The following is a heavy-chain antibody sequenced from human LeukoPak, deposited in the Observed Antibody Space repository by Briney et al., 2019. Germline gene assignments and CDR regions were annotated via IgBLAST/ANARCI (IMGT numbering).Heavy chain of an antibody. Sequence: GGSLRLSCAASGFTFSDYYMSWIRQAPGKGLEWVSYISSSGSTIYYADSVKGRFTISRDNAKNSLYLQMNSLRAENTAVYYCAAMVRGVTPDYWGQGTLVTVSS. V-gene: IGHV3-11*01. CDR1: GFTFSDYY. D-gene: IGHD3-10*01. J-gene: IGHJ4*02. CDR3: AAMVRGVTPDY. CDR2: ISSSGSTI.